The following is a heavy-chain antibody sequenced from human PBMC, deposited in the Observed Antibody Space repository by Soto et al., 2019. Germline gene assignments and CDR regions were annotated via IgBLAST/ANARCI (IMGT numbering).Heavy chain of an antibody. CDR2: IYHSGST. V-gene: IGHV4-4*02. CDR1: GDSISSSNW. Sequence: QVQLQESGPGLVKPSGTLSLTCAVSGDSISSSNWWSWVRQPPGKGLGGIGEIYHSGSTNYNPSLQSRATMAVDKSKHQFPPILTSVTAADTAVYYCARDRYGDYDGMDVWGQGTTVTVSS. CDR3: ARDRYGDYDGMDV. D-gene: IGHD4-17*01. J-gene: IGHJ6*02.